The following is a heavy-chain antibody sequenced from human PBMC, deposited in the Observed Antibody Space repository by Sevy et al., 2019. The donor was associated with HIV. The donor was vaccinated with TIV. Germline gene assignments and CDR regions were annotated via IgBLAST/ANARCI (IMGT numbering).Heavy chain of an antibody. D-gene: IGHD3-22*01. CDR1: GFTFSSYW. CDR3: GRDREMGNYYDSSGSIDY. V-gene: IGHV3-74*01. CDR2: INSDGSST. J-gene: IGHJ4*02. Sequence: GGSLRLSCAASGFTFSSYWMHWVRQAPGKGLVWVSRINSDGSSTSYADSVKGRFTISRDNAKNTLYVQMNSLRAEDTAVFYCGRDREMGNYYDSSGSIDYWGQGTLVTVSS.